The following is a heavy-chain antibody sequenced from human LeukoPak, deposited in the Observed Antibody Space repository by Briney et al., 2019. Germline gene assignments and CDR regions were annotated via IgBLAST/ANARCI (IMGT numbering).Heavy chain of an antibody. D-gene: IGHD6-6*01. J-gene: IGHJ4*02. CDR3: ARMFRRSSYFFDY. CDR2: INWNGGST. V-gene: IGHV3-20*04. CDR1: GFTFSSYG. Sequence: GGSLRLSCAASGFTFSSYGMHWVRQAPGKGLEWVSGINWNGGSTGYADSVKGRFTISRDNAKNSLYLQMSSLRAEDTAFYYCARMFRRSSYFFDYWGQGTLVTVSS.